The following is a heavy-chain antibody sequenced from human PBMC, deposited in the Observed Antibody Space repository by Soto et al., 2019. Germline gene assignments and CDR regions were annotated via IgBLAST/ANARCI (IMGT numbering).Heavy chain of an antibody. Sequence: QLQLQESGPGLVKPSETLSLTCSVSDDSINSDKYYWGWIRQPPGKGLEWIGSIYYRGNAYYNPSLQTRFTISLAKSNSQFSLKLNSVTAADSAVYFCARLEGLATISYYFDFWGPGALVTVSS. J-gene: IGHJ4*02. CDR1: DDSINSDKYY. D-gene: IGHD3-9*01. CDR3: ARLEGLATISYYFDF. V-gene: IGHV4-39*01. CDR2: IYYRGNA.